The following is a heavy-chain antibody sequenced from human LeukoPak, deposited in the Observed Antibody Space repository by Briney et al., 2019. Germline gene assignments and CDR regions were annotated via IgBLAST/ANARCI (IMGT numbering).Heavy chain of an antibody. J-gene: IGHJ4*02. CDR1: GFTFSNYE. CDR2: ISSTGNTI. V-gene: IGHV3-48*03. D-gene: IGHD4-11*01. Sequence: GGSLRLSCAVSGFTFSNYEMNWVRQAPGKGLEWVSYISSTGNTIYYADSVKGRFTISRDNAKNSLYLQMNSLRAEDTAFYYCARVTVSSGVDYWGQGTLVTASS. CDR3: ARVTVSSGVDY.